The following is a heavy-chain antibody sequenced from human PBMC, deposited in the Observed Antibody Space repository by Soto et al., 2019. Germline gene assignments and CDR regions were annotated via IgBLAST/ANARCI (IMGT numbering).Heavy chain of an antibody. D-gene: IGHD2-21*01. V-gene: IGHV1-46*01. CDR2: INPSGGST. CDR3: ARVVLARDSIPTHAFDI. Sequence: ASVKVSCKASGYTFTSYYMHWVRQAPGQGLKWMGIINPSGGSTSYAQKFQGRVTMTRDTSTSTVYMELSSLRSEDTAVYYCARVVLARDSIPTHAFDIWGQGTMVTVSS. J-gene: IGHJ3*02. CDR1: GYTFTSYY.